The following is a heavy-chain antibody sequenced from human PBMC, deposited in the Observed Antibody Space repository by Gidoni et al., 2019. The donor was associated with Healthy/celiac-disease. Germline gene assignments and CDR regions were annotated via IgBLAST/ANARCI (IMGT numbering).Heavy chain of an antibody. D-gene: IGHD2-21*02. Sequence: QVHLQESGPGLVKPSQTLSLTGTVSGGSISSGRYYWSWIRQHPGKGLEWIGYIYYSGSTYYNPSLKSRVTISVDTSKNQFSLKLSSVTAADTAVYYCARFKGKYCGGDCYYFDYWGQGTLVTVSS. CDR2: IYYSGST. CDR3: ARFKGKYCGGDCYYFDY. CDR1: GGSISSGRYY. V-gene: IGHV4-31*03. J-gene: IGHJ4*02.